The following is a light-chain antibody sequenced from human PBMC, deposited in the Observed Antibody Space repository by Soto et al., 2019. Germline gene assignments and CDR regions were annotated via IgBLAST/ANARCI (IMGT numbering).Light chain of an antibody. V-gene: IGKV3-20*01. CDR1: QSVSSNY. CDR3: QHYGRSPIT. CDR2: GAS. J-gene: IGKJ5*01. Sequence: EIVLTQSPGTLSLSPGERATLSCRASQSVSSNYLAWYQQKPGQAPRLLIYGASTRATSFPARFSGSGSGTDFTLTISSLQSEDFALYYCQHYGRSPITFGQGTRLRL.